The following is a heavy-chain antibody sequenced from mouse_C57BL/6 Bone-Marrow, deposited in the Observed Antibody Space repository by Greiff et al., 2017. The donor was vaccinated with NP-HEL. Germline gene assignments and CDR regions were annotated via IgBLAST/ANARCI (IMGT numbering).Heavy chain of an antibody. D-gene: IGHD1-1*01. CDR2: IWGDGSA. Sequence: VKLVESGPGLVAPSQSLSITCTVSGFSLTSYGVSWVRQPPGQGLEWLGVIWGDGSANYHSAHISRLTISTDNSKSQDFLKLNSLPTDDTATYYCAKRTTTVVGGYFDVWGTGTTVTVSS. V-gene: IGHV2-3*01. CDR3: AKRTTTVVGGYFDV. J-gene: IGHJ1*03. CDR1: GFSLTSYG.